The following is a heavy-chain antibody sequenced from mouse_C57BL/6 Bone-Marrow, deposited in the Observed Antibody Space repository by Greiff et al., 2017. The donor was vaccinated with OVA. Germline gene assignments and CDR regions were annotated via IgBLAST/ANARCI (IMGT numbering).Heavy chain of an antibody. Sequence: DVQLQESGTVLARPGASVKMSCKTSGYTFTSYWMHWVKQRPGQGLEWIGAIYPGNSDTSYNQKFKGKAKLTAVTSASTAYMELSSLTNEDSAVYYCTRSSYYDYRAWFAYWGQGTLVTVSA. J-gene: IGHJ3*01. CDR3: TRSSYYDYRAWFAY. V-gene: IGHV1-5*01. CDR2: IYPGNSDT. D-gene: IGHD2-4*01. CDR1: GYTFTSYW.